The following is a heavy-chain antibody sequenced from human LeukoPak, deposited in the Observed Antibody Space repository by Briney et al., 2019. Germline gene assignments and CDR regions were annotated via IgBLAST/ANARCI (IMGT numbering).Heavy chain of an antibody. J-gene: IGHJ5*02. CDR2: IGVGTGNT. Sequence: SVKVSCKASGFTFSDSAVQWVRQARGQRFEWIGWIGVGTGNTNYAERFQERATITRDMSTSTAYMELSSLRSEDTAVYYCAADHDFSLSYDSYGPLDAWGQGTRVTVSS. CDR1: GFTFSDSA. CDR3: AADHDFSLSYDSYGPLDA. D-gene: IGHD4-11*01. V-gene: IGHV1-58*01.